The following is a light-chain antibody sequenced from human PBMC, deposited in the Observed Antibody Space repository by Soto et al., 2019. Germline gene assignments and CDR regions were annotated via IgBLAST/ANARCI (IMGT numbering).Light chain of an antibody. CDR1: SSDVGGYNY. CDR3: SSYTTSSTYV. Sequence: QAVVTQPASVSGSPGQSITISCTGTSSDVGGYNYVSWYQQHPGKAPKLMIYEVNKRPSGVSNRFSGSKSGNTASLTISGLQAEDEADYYCSSYTTSSTYVFGGGTKLTVL. CDR2: EVN. J-gene: IGLJ1*01. V-gene: IGLV2-14*01.